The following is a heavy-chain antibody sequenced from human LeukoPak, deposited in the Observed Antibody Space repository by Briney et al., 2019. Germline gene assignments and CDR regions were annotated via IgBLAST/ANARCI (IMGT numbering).Heavy chain of an antibody. Sequence: PSETLSLTCGVSGYYINSGYYWDWIRQPPGKGLEWIGNVYHSGSTYYNPSLKSRVTISVDMSKNHFSLELTSVTAADTAVYYCARQGRGGSGWLSFDYWGQGILVTVSS. CDR3: ARQGRGGSGWLSFDY. D-gene: IGHD6-19*01. CDR1: GYYINSGYY. CDR2: VYHSGST. V-gene: IGHV4-38-2*01. J-gene: IGHJ4*02.